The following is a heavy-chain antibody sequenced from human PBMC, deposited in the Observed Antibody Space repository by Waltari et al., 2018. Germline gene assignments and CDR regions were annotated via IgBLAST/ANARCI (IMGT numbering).Heavy chain of an antibody. CDR2: VDPEDGET. CDR3: ATPPSQYGSGSYVKDY. V-gene: IGHV1-69-2*01. CDR1: GYTFTDYY. D-gene: IGHD3-10*01. Sequence: EVQLVQSGAEVKKPGATVKISCKASGYTFTDYYMHWVQQAPGKGLEWMGRVDPEDGETIYAEKFQGRVTITADTSTDTAYMELSSLRSEDTAVYYCATPPSQYGSGSYVKDYWGQGTLVTVSS. J-gene: IGHJ4*02.